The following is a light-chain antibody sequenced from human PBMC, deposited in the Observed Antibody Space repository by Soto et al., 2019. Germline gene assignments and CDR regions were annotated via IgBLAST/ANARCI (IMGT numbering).Light chain of an antibody. CDR2: EVT. J-gene: IGLJ3*02. CDR3: SSYAASNNFYFV. V-gene: IGLV2-8*01. Sequence: QSALTQPPSASGSPGQSVTISCTGTSSDVGGYNYVSGYQQYPGRAPKLMIYEVTKRPSGVPDRFSGSKSGNTASLTVSGRQAEDEADYYCSSYAASNNFYFVFGGGTKLTVL. CDR1: SSDVGGYNY.